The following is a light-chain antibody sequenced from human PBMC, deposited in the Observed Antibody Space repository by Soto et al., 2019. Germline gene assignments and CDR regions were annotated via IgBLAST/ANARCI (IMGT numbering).Light chain of an antibody. CDR3: SSDTSSSTLYV. CDR1: SSDVGGYNY. V-gene: IGLV2-14*01. Sequence: QSALTQPASVSGSPGQSITISCTGTSSDVGGYNYVSWYQQHPGKAPKLMIYDVSNRPSGVSNRFSGSKSGNTASLPIYGLQAEDEADYYCSSDTSSSTLYVFGTGTKVTVL. CDR2: DVS. J-gene: IGLJ1*01.